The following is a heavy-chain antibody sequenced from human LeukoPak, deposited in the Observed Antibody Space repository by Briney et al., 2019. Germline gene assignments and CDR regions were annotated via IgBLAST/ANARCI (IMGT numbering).Heavy chain of an antibody. Sequence: LSLTCTVSGGSISSGGYYWSWIRQPPGKGLEWVSAISGSGGSTYYADSVKGRFTISRDDAQNSLYLQMNSLRADDTAVYYCAKDILAAGLFFDYWGQGILVTVSS. J-gene: IGHJ4*02. CDR2: ISGSGGST. D-gene: IGHD6-13*01. V-gene: IGHV3-11*01. CDR3: AKDILAAGLFFDY. CDR1: GGSISSGGYY.